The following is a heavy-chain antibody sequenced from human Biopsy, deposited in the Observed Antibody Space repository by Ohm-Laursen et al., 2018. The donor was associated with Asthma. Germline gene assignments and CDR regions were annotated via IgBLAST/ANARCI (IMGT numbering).Heavy chain of an antibody. CDR1: GYTFNSAG. V-gene: IGHV1-18*01. D-gene: IGHD3-10*01. J-gene: IGHJ6*02. Sequence: ASVKVSCKTSGYTFNSAGITWVRQAPGQGLEWMGWISVYNGNTKVAQKLQDRVTMITDTSTSTAYMEMRSLRSDDTAVYFCARAVDYSDYYGIDVWGQGTTVTVS. CDR3: ARAVDYSDYYGIDV. CDR2: ISVYNGNT.